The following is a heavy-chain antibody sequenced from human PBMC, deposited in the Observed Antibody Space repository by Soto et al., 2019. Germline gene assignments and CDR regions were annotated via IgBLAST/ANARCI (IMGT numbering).Heavy chain of an antibody. CDR3: ARAISSSWSYFDY. J-gene: IGHJ4*02. CDR2: ISGSGGST. V-gene: IGHV3-23*01. D-gene: IGHD6-13*01. CDR1: GFTFSSYA. Sequence: EVQLLESGGGLVQPGGSLRLSCAASGFTFSSYAMSWVRQAPGKGLEWVSAISGSGGSTYYADSVKGRFTISRDNSKNTLYLQMSSLRAEDTAVYYCARAISSSWSYFDYRGQGTLVTVSS.